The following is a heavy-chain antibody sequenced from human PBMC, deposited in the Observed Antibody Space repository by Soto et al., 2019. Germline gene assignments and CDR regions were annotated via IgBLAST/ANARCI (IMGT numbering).Heavy chain of an antibody. D-gene: IGHD1-26*01. Sequence: SETLSLTCAVSGGSISSGGYSWSWIRQPPGKGLEWIGYIYHSGSTYYNPSLKSRVTISVDRSKNQFSLKLSSVTAADTAVYYCARQGWGGNAFDIWGQGTMVTVSS. CDR1: GGSISSGGYS. CDR3: ARQGWGGNAFDI. CDR2: IYHSGST. V-gene: IGHV4-30-2*01. J-gene: IGHJ3*02.